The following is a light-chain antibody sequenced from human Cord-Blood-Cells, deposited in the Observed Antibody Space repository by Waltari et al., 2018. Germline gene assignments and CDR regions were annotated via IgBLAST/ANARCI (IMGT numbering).Light chain of an antibody. V-gene: IGLV2-14*03. CDR1: SSDVGGYNY. CDR2: DVS. CDR3: SSYTSSSTRV. J-gene: IGLJ3*02. Sequence: QSALTQPASVSGSPGQSITIPCPGTSSDVGGYNYVSWYQQHPGKALKLMIYDVSNRPSGVSNRFSGSKSGNTASLTISGLQAEDEADYYCSSYTSSSTRVFGGGTKLTVL.